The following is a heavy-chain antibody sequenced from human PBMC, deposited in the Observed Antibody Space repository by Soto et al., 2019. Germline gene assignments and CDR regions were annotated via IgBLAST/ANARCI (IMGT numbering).Heavy chain of an antibody. V-gene: IGHV3-73*02. CDR2: IRSKTNSYAT. Sequence: EGQLVESGGGLVQPGGSLKLSCAASGFTFGGSAMHWVRQASGKGLEWVGHIRSKTNSYATAYAESVKGRFNISRDDSMTTAYLQMNSLKTEDTAVYFCTRQSDAVQWLVVPTDYNFDYWGQGTLVTVSS. D-gene: IGHD6-19*01. J-gene: IGHJ4*02. CDR1: GFTFGGSA. CDR3: TRQSDAVQWLVVPTDYNFDY.